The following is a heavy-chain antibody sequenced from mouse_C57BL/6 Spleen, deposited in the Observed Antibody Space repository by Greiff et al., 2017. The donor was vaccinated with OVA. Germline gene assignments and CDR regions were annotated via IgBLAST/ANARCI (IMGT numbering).Heavy chain of an antibody. CDR1: GFTFSDYY. Sequence: EVKVVESGGGLVQPGGSLKLSCAASGFTFSDYYMYWVRQTPEKRLEWVAYISNGGGSTYYPDTVKGRFTISRDNAKNTLYLQMSRLKSEDTAMYYCARLNYWYFDVWGTGTTVTVSS. CDR2: ISNGGGST. V-gene: IGHV5-12*01. J-gene: IGHJ1*03. CDR3: ARLNYWYFDV.